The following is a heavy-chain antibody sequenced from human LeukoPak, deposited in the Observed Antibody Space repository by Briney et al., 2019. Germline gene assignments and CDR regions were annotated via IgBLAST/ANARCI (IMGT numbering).Heavy chain of an antibody. D-gene: IGHD3-10*01. V-gene: IGHV5-51*01. J-gene: IGHJ4*02. CDR1: GYSFTNYW. CDR2: IYPGDSDT. CDR3: ARATMVRGVLITFDY. Sequence: GESLKISCKGSGYSFTNYWIGWVRQMPGKGLEWMGIIYPGDSDTRYSPSLQGQATISADKSISSAYLQWSSLKASDTAMYYCARATMVRGVLITFDYWGQGTLVTVSS.